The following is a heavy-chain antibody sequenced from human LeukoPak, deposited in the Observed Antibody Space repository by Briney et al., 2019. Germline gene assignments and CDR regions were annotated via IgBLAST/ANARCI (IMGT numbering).Heavy chain of an antibody. CDR2: ISASGGTT. Sequence: AGSLSLSCAVSGFSFSSYSMSWVRQPPRKGLEWVSAISASGGTTYYAASVRPRFTISRDNSKNTLYLQINSLRAEDTAVYHCAKVISAGIGDYYFVFCGQESLVTLSS. CDR3: AKVISAGIGDYYFVF. CDR1: GFSFSSYS. V-gene: IGHV3-23*01. D-gene: IGHD4-17*01. J-gene: IGHJ4*02.